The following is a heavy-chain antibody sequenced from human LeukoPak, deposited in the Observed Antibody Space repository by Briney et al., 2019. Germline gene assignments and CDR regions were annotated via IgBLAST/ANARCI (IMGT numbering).Heavy chain of an antibody. J-gene: IGHJ6*03. Sequence: PGGSLRLTCAASGFTFSSYSMNWVRQAPGKGLEWVSSISSSSSYIYYADSVKGRFTISRDNAKNSLYLQMNSLRAEDTAVYYCARDRRIHDILNGPHYMDVWGKGTTVTISS. CDR1: GFTFSSYS. CDR3: ARDRRIHDILNGPHYMDV. D-gene: IGHD3-9*01. CDR2: ISSSSSYI. V-gene: IGHV3-21*01.